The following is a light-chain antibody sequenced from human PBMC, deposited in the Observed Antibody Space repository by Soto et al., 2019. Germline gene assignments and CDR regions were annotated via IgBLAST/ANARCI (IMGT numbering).Light chain of an antibody. CDR1: QSVSSY. CDR3: QQRSNWPST. V-gene: IGKV3-11*01. J-gene: IGKJ4*01. CDR2: DAS. Sequence: EIVLTQSPVTLSLSPGERATLSCRASQSVSSYLAWYQQKPGQAPRLLIYDASNRATGIPARFSGNGSGTDFTLTISSLEPEDFAVYYCQQRSNWPSTFGGGTKVEIK.